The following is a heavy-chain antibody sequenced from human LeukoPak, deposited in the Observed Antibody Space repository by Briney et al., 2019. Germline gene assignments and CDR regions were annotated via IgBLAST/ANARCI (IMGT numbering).Heavy chain of an antibody. V-gene: IGHV1-8*01. J-gene: IGHJ4*02. D-gene: IGHD3-22*01. CDR3: ATSFVHYYDSSGYWDYFDY. Sequence: ASVKVSCKASGYTFTSYDINWVRQATGQGLEWMGWMNPNSGNTGYAQKFQGRVTMTRNTSISTAYMELSSLRSEDTAVYYCATSFVHYYDSSGYWDYFDYWGQGTLVTVSS. CDR2: MNPNSGNT. CDR1: GYTFTSYD.